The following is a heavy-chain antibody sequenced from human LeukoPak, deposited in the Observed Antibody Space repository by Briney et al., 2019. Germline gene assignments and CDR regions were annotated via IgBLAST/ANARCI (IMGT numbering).Heavy chain of an antibody. CDR3: ARDLWKGYDSSPVGY. CDR2: IYTSGST. CDR1: GGSISSGSYY. Sequence: SETLSLTCTVSGGSISSGSYYWSWIRQPAGKGLEWIGRIYTSGSTNHNPSLKSRVTISVDTSKNQFSLKLSSVTAADTAVYYCARDLWKGYDSSPVGYWGQGTLVTVSS. V-gene: IGHV4-61*02. D-gene: IGHD3-22*01. J-gene: IGHJ4*02.